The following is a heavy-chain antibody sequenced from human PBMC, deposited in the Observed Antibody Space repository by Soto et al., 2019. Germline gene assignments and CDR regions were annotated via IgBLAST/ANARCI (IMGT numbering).Heavy chain of an antibody. CDR1: GFIDSTYH. CDR2: IYGGGGI. D-gene: IGHD6-19*01. CDR3: ATDRALSGGSGRSGGRFDP. V-gene: IGHV3-53*01. Sequence: EVQLVESGGGLVPPGGSLRLSCAGSGFIDSTYHMSWDRQTPGKGLEWVSGIYGGGGIYYSDSVKGRFTISIDNSKTALYLQMTSLRVEDTGFYYCATDRALSGGSGRSGGRFDPWGQGTLVTVSS. J-gene: IGHJ5*02.